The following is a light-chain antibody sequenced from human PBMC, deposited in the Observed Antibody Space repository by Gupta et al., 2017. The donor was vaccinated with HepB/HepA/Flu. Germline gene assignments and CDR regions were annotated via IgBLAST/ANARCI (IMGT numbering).Light chain of an antibody. CDR1: SSDVGSYNL. Sequence: QSALTQPASVSGSPGQSITISCTGTSSDVGSYNLVSGYQQHQGTAPTLMLYEFSKRPSGVSNRFSFSESDNEASPTISRTQDEEEADDDYCSYADRSILADLVFGGGTKLTVL. CDR3: CSYADRSILADLV. CDR2: EFS. V-gene: IGLV2-23*02. J-gene: IGLJ2*01.